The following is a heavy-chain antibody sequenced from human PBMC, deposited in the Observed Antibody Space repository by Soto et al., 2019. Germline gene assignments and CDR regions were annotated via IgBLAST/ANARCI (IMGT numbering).Heavy chain of an antibody. Sequence: PSETLSLTCTVSGGSISSSDYYWGWIRQPPGKGLEWIGNIYYSGSASYNPSLKSRVTISVDTSKNQFSLKLSSVTAADTAVYYCARQFIRYYYDSSGPSQASIGMDVWGQGTTVTVSS. D-gene: IGHD3-22*01. V-gene: IGHV4-39*01. CDR2: IYYSGSA. J-gene: IGHJ6*02. CDR1: GGSISSSDYY. CDR3: ARQFIRYYYDSSGPSQASIGMDV.